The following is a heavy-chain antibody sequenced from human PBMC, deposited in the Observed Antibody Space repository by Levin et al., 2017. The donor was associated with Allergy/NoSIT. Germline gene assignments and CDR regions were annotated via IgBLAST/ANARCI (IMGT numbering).Heavy chain of an antibody. CDR1: GFTFSSYG. V-gene: IGHV3-30*18. CDR3: AKDRKRKAADYYYGMDV. J-gene: IGHJ6*02. D-gene: IGHD6-25*01. Sequence: GGSLRLSCAASGFTFSSYGMHWVRQAPGKGLEWVAVISYDGSNKYYADSVKGRFTISRDNSKNTLYLQMNSLRAEDTAVYYCAKDRKRKAADYYYGMDVWGQGTTVTVSS. CDR2: ISYDGSNK.